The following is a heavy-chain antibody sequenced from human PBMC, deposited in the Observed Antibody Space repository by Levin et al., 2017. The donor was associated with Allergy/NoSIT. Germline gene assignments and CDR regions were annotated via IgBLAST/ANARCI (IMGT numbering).Heavy chain of an antibody. CDR3: ATVEGLFCSGVSCSYSFHY. CDR1: GGSISTDNW. CDR2: IYRSGDT. V-gene: IGHV4-4*02. D-gene: IGHD3-9*01. J-gene: IGHJ4*02. Sequence: ASETLSLTCAVSGGSISTDNWWSWIRQPPGKALEWIGEIYRSGDTNHNPSLRSRVTMSVDKSKNHFSLKLSSVTAADTAVYYCATVEGLFCSGVSCSYSFHYWGQGALVTVSS.